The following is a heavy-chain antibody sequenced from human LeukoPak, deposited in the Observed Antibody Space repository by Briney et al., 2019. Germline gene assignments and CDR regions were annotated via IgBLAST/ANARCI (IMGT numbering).Heavy chain of an antibody. CDR1: GGSISSSSYY. Sequence: SETLSLTCTVSGGSISSSSYYWGRIRQPPGKGLEWIGSIYYSGSTYYNRSLKSRVTTSVDTSRNQFSVKLNSVTDADTAVYYCASQDYSSGWYYFDYWGQGTLVTVSS. J-gene: IGHJ4*02. CDR2: IYYSGST. V-gene: IGHV4-39*01. D-gene: IGHD6-19*01. CDR3: ASQDYSSGWYYFDY.